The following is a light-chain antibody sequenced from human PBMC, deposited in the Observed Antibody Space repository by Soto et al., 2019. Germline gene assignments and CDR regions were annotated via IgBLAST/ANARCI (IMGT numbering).Light chain of an antibody. J-gene: IGLJ1*01. V-gene: IGLV2-14*03. Sequence: QSVLTQPASVSGSPGQSITISCTGTSSEIGGYNFVSWYQQHPDKGPKLMIYDVSNRPSGVSNRFSGSKSGNTASLTISGLQAEDEADYYCSSYTSSSTPYVFGTGTQLTVL. CDR2: DVS. CDR3: SSYTSSSTPYV. CDR1: SSEIGGYNF.